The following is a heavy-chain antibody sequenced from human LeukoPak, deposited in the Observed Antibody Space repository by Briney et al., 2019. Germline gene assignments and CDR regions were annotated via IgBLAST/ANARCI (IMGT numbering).Heavy chain of an antibody. CDR3: ARHNSGSYHQHDY. D-gene: IGHD1-26*01. CDR2: IYYSGST. J-gene: IGHJ4*02. V-gene: IGHV4-30-2*03. Sequence: ASETLSLTCAVSGGSISSGGYSWSWIRQPPGKGLEWIGSIYYSGSTYYNPSLKSRVTISVDTSKNQFSLKLSSVIAADTAVYYCARHNSGSYHQHDYWGQGTLVTVSS. CDR1: GGSISSGGYS.